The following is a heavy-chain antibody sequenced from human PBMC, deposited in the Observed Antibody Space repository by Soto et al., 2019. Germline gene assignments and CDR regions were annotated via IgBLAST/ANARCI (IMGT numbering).Heavy chain of an antibody. CDR2: ISWNGNTI. CDR1: GFSFDDYA. J-gene: IGHJ4*02. D-gene: IGHD6-13*01. V-gene: IGHV3-9*01. Sequence: EVQLVESGGGLVQPGRSLRLSCAASGFSFDDYAMHWVRQAPGKGLEWVSGISWNGNTIVYADSVKGRFTISRDNAKNSLYLQMNSLSPEDTALYYCAKDARGSSSWYYLDHWGQGTLVTVSS. CDR3: AKDARGSSSWYYLDH.